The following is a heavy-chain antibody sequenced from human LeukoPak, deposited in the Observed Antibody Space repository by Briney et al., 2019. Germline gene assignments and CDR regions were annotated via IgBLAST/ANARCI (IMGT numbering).Heavy chain of an antibody. CDR3: ARHEYSGSYYGLSWFDP. J-gene: IGHJ5*02. Sequence: PSETLSLTCPVSGGSISSSGYYWGWIRQPPGKGLEWIASIYYSGSTYYNPSLKSRVTKSVDTSKNQLSLKLSSLTAADTAVYYCARHEYSGSYYGLSWFDPWGQGTLVTVSS. CDR1: GGSISSSGYY. D-gene: IGHD1-26*01. CDR2: IYYSGST. V-gene: IGHV4-39*01.